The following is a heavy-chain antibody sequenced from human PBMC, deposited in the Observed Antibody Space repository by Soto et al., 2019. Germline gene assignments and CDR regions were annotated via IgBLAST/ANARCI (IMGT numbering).Heavy chain of an antibody. V-gene: IGHV4-59*01. CDR1: GGSISSYF. CDR3: ARDSGGYDFWSGTYQYYGMDV. Sequence: TLSLTCTVSGGSISSYFWTWVRQPPGKGLEWIGYIYYSGSANYNPSLKSRVTISVDTSKNQVSLRVSSVTAADTAVYYCARDSGGYDFWSGTYQYYGMDVWGQGTTVTVSS. D-gene: IGHD3-3*01. CDR2: IYYSGSA. J-gene: IGHJ6*02.